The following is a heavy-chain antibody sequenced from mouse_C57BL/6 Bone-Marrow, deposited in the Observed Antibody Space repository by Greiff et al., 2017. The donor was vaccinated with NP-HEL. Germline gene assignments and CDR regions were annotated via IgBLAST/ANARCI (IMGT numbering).Heavy chain of an antibody. D-gene: IGHD2-4*01. CDR3: AREHYDYDEGLDY. Sequence: VQLQQSGPELVKPGASVKISCKASGYTFTDYYMNWVKQSHGKSLEWIGDINPNNGGTSYNQKFKCKATLTVDKSSSTAYMELRSLTSEDSAVYYCAREHYDYDEGLDYWGQGTTLTVSS. J-gene: IGHJ2*01. CDR2: INPNNGGT. CDR1: GYTFTDYY. V-gene: IGHV1-26*01.